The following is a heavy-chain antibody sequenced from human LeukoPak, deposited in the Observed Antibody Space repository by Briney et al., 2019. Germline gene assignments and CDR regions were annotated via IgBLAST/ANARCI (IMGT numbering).Heavy chain of an antibody. CDR2: IYYRGST. V-gene: IGHV4-39*01. Sequence: SETLSLTCTVSGGSISSSPYYWGWIRQPPGKGLEWIGTIYYRGSTYSNPSLNSRVTISLDTSKNQFSLRLRSVTATDTALYYCARHYLSDGILSTFDPWGQGTLVTVSS. CDR3: ARHYLSDGILSTFDP. D-gene: IGHD2-2*01. J-gene: IGHJ5*02. CDR1: GGSISSSPYY.